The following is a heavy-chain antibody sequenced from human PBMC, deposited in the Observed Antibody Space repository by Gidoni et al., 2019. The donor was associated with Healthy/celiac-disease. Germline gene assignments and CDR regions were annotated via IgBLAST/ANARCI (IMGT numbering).Heavy chain of an antibody. Sequence: EVQLVQSGAEVKKPGEALRISCKGDGYSVTSYWIRWVRQMPGKGLEWMGRLAPSDSYTTYRPSFQGHVTISADKSISTAYLQWSSLKASDTAMYYCARRGYHYYYYGMDVWGQGTTVTVSS. D-gene: IGHD1-1*01. CDR1: GYSVTSYW. CDR3: ARRGYHYYYYGMDV. J-gene: IGHJ6*02. V-gene: IGHV5-10-1*03. CDR2: LAPSDSYT.